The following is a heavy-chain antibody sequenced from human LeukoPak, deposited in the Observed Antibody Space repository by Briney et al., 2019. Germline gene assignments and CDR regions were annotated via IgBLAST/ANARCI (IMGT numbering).Heavy chain of an antibody. CDR2: INSDGSTT. V-gene: IGHV3-74*01. CDR3: ARVFSSGWYLDS. Sequence: QPGGSLRLSCAASGFTFSSYWMHWVRQAPGKWLVWVSRINSDGSTTSYADSVKGRFTVSRDNAKDTLYLQMNSLRAEDTAVYYCARVFSSGWYLDSWGQGTLVTVSS. J-gene: IGHJ5*01. D-gene: IGHD6-19*01. CDR1: GFTFSSYW.